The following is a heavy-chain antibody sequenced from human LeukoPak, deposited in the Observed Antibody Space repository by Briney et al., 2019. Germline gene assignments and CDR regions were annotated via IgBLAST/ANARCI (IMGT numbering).Heavy chain of an antibody. CDR1: GGSISSYY. CDR2: IYYSGST. D-gene: IGHD4/OR15-4a*01. J-gene: IGHJ3*02. V-gene: IGHV4-59*01. CDR3: ARELRSAFDI. Sequence: PSETLSLTCTVSGGSISSYYWSWIRQPPGKGLEWIGYIYYSGSTNYNPSLKSRVTISVDTSKNQFSLKLSSVTAADTAVYYCARELRSAFDIWGQGTMVTVSS.